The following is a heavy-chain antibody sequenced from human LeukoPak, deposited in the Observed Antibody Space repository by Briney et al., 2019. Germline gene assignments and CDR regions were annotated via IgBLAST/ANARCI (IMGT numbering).Heavy chain of an antibody. CDR2: ISAYNGNI. J-gene: IGHJ4*02. V-gene: IGHV1-18*01. CDR3: ARYSTVTTLIDY. D-gene: IGHD4-17*01. CDR1: GYTFTSYG. Sequence: GASVKVSCKASGYTFTSYGINWVRQAPGQGLEWMGWISAYNGNIKYAQKFQGRVTMTRDTSTSTVYMELSSLRSEDTAVYYCARYSTVTTLIDYWGQGTLVTVSS.